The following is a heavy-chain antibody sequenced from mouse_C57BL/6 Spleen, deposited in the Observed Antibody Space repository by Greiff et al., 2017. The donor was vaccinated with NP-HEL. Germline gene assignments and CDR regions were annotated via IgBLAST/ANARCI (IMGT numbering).Heavy chain of an antibody. CDR2: ISYDGSN. Sequence: EVKLQESGPGLVKPSQSLSLTCSVTGYSITSGYYWNWIRQFPGNKLEWMGYISYDGSNNYNPSLKNRISITRDPSKNQFFLKLNSVTTEDTATYYCARVSHGYYFDYWGQGTTLTVSS. V-gene: IGHV3-6*01. J-gene: IGHJ2*01. D-gene: IGHD1-1*01. CDR3: ARVSHGYYFDY. CDR1: GYSITSGYY.